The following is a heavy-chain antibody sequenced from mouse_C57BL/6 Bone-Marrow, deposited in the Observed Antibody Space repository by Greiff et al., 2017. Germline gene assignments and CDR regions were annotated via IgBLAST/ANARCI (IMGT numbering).Heavy chain of an antibody. CDR1: GFNIKDDY. Sequence: VQLKQSGAELVRPGASVKLSCPASGFNIKDDYIHWVKQRPEQGLEWIGWIAPEIGDTEYASKFQGKATITSDTSSNTAYLQLSSLTSEDTAVYYCSAFDGNYVDFWGQGTPLTVAS. CDR2: IAPEIGDT. CDR3: SAFDGNYVDF. J-gene: IGHJ2*01. V-gene: IGHV14-4*01. D-gene: IGHD2-3*01.